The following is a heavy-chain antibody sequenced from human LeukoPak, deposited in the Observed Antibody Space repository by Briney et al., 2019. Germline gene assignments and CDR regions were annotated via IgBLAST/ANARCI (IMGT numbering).Heavy chain of an antibody. CDR3: ARAVGGDGYNWYYFDY. D-gene: IGHD5-24*01. V-gene: IGHV4-59*12. Sequence: SETLSLTCTVSGGSISTYSWSWIRQPPGKGLEWIGYMYYSGRPNYNPSLKSRVTISVDTSKNQFSLNLTSVTAADTAVYYCARAVGGDGYNWYYFDYWGQGTLVTVSS. CDR1: GGSISTYS. J-gene: IGHJ4*02. CDR2: MYYSGRP.